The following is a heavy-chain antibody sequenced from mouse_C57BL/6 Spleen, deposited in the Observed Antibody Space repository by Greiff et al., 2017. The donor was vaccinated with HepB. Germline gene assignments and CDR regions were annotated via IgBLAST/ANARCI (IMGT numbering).Heavy chain of an antibody. CDR1: GYTFTSYW. CDR2: IDPSDSET. J-gene: IGHJ4*01. CDR3: ARVEYYYGSGGAMDY. V-gene: IGHV1-52*01. Sequence: QVQLQQPGAELVKPGASVKLSCKASGYTFTSYWMHWVKQRPIQGLEWIGNIDPSDSETHYNQKFKDKATLTVDKSSSTAYMQLSSLTSEDSAVYYCARVEYYYGSGGAMDYWGQGTSVTVSS. D-gene: IGHD1-1*01.